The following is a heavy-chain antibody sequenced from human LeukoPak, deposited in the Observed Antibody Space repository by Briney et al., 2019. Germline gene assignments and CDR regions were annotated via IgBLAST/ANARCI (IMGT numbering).Heavy chain of an antibody. CDR2: RSSTGVTT. V-gene: IGHV4-61*10. CDR1: GGSISSGSYY. D-gene: IGHD4-17*01. CDR3: ARLDGDYANWYFDL. Sequence: PSETLSLTCTVSGGSISSGSYYWSWIRQPAGKGLEWIGCRSSTGVTTNYNPSLKSRVTISVDTSRNQFSLKLNSVTAADTAVYYCARLDGDYANWYFDLWGRGTLVTVSS. J-gene: IGHJ2*01.